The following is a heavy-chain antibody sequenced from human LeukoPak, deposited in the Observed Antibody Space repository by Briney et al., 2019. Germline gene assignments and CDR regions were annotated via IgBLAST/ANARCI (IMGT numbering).Heavy chain of an antibody. CDR1: GGSFSGYY. CDR2: INHSGST. J-gene: IGHJ4*02. V-gene: IGHV4-34*01. D-gene: IGHD5-12*01. Sequence: PSETLSLTCAVYGGSFSGYYWSWIRQPPGKGLEWIGEINHSGSTNYNPSLMRRVTISVDTSKNQFSLKLSSVTAADTAVYYCARHSGYDFYYFDYWGQGTLVTVSS. CDR3: ARHSGYDFYYFDY.